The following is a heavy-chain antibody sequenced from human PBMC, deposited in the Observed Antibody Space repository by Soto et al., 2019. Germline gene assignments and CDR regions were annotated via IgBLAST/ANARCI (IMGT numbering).Heavy chain of an antibody. CDR2: ISGSGGST. Sequence: GGALRLSCPSSGFTFSSYAMSWARQAPGKGLEWVSAISGSGGSTYYADSVKGRFTISRDNSKNTLYLQMNSLRAEDTAVYYCAKDPVGRVGESDYWGQGTLVTVSS. V-gene: IGHV3-23*01. D-gene: IGHD3-10*01. CDR3: AKDPVGRVGESDY. CDR1: GFTFSSYA. J-gene: IGHJ4*02.